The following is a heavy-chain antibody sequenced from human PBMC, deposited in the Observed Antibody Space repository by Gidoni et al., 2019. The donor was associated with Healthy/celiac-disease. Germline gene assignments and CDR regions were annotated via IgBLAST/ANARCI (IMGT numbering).Heavy chain of an antibody. V-gene: IGHV1-69*01. CDR2: IIPIFGTA. CDR3: ATLPNWNYVVDV. J-gene: IGHJ6*02. D-gene: IGHD1-20*01. Sequence: QVQLVQSGAEGKKPGSSVKVSCKAAGGTFSSYAISWVRQAPGQGLEWMGGIIPIFGTANYAQKFQGRVTITADESTSTAYMELSSLRSEDTAVYYCATLPNWNYVVDVWGQGTTVTVSS. CDR1: GGTFSSYA.